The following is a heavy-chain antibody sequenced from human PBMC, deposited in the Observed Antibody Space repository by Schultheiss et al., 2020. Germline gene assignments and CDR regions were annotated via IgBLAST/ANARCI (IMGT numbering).Heavy chain of an antibody. Sequence: GESLKISCAASGFTFSSYSMNWVRQAPGKGLEWVSSISSSSSYIYYADSVKGRFTISRDNAKNSLYLQMNTLRAEDTAVYYCARNPIHGSGSYLDYWGQGTLVTVSS. CDR1: GFTFSSYS. D-gene: IGHD3-10*01. J-gene: IGHJ4*02. CDR2: ISSSSSYI. V-gene: IGHV3-21*01. CDR3: ARNPIHGSGSYLDY.